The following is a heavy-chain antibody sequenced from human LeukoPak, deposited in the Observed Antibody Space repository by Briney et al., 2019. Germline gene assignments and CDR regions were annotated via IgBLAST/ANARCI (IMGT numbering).Heavy chain of an antibody. CDR3: SKTIALWGRFDY. V-gene: IGHV3-23*01. D-gene: IGHD3-16*01. Sequence: GGSLRLSCAASGLTVSSDYMSWVRQAPGKGLEWVSAISGSGGSTYYADSVKGRFTISRENSKNTLYLQMNSLRAEDTAIYYCSKTIALWGRFDYWGQGTLVTVSS. CDR1: GLTVSSDY. J-gene: IGHJ4*02. CDR2: ISGSGGST.